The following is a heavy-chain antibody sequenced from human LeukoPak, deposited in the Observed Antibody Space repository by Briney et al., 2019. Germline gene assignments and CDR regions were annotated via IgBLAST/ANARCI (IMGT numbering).Heavy chain of an antibody. Sequence: PGGSLRLSCAASGFTFSSYGMHWVRQAPGKGLEWVAVISYDGSNKFYADSVKGRFTISRDTSKNTLYLQMNSLRAEDTALYYRAKDYCGGDCYFDYWGQGTLVTVSS. J-gene: IGHJ4*02. V-gene: IGHV3-30*18. CDR3: AKDYCGGDCYFDY. CDR1: GFTFSSYG. D-gene: IGHD2-21*02. CDR2: ISYDGSNK.